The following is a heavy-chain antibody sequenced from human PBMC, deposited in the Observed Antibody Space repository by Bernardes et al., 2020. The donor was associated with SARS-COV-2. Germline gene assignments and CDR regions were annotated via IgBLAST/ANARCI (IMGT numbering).Heavy chain of an antibody. CDR3: ARNSSSWFGGVAFDI. J-gene: IGHJ3*02. D-gene: IGHD6-13*01. CDR1: GFTSSSYS. Sequence: GGSLRLSCAASGFTSSSYSMNWVRQAPGKGLEWVSSISSSSSYINYADSVKGRFTIPRDNAKNSLYLQMDSLRAEDTAVYYCARNSSSWFGGVAFDIWGQGTMVTVSS. V-gene: IGHV3-21*01. CDR2: ISSSSSYI.